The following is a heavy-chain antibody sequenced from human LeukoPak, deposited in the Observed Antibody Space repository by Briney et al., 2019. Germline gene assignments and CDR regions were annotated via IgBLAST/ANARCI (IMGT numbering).Heavy chain of an antibody. CDR2: INHSGST. CDR1: GGSFSGYY. Sequence: SGTLSLTCAVYGGSFSGYYWSWIRQPPGKGLEWIGEINHSGSTNYNPSLKSRVTISVDTSKNQFSLKLSSVTAADTAVYYCAGTYDYVWGSRWFDPWGQGTLVTVSS. J-gene: IGHJ5*02. D-gene: IGHD3-16*01. CDR3: AGTYDYVWGSRWFDP. V-gene: IGHV4-34*01.